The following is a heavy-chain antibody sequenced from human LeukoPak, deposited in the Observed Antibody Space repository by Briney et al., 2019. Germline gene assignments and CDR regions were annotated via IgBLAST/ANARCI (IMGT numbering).Heavy chain of an antibody. D-gene: IGHD3-10*01. Sequence: ASVKVSCKTSGYTFTGYYLHWVRQATGHGLEWMGWMNPNSGNTGYAQKFQGRVTMTRNTSISTAYMELSSLRSEDTAVYYCARGLRDYYGSGSYYTPDYFDYWGQGTLVTVSS. V-gene: IGHV1-8*02. J-gene: IGHJ4*02. CDR2: MNPNSGNT. CDR1: GYTFTGYY. CDR3: ARGLRDYYGSGSYYTPDYFDY.